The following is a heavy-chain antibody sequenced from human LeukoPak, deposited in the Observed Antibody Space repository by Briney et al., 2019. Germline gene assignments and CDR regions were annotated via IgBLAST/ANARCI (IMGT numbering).Heavy chain of an antibody. CDR3: ARDSIGENYDILTGYYTGGFDY. CDR2: ISCDGSNK. D-gene: IGHD3-9*01. J-gene: IGHJ4*02. CDR1: GFTFSSYA. Sequence: GGSLRLSCAASGFTFSSYAMHWVRQAPGKGLEWVAVISCDGSNKYYADSVKGRFTISRDNSKNTLYLQMNSLRAEDTAVYYCARDSIGENYDILTGYYTGGFDYWGQGTLVTVSS. V-gene: IGHV3-30*04.